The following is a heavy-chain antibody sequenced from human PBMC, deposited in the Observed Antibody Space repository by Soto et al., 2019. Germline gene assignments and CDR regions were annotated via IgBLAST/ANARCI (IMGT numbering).Heavy chain of an antibody. D-gene: IGHD2-15*01. CDR3: ARGLQDIVVVVAAGIDY. Sequence: GASVKVSCKASGYTFTSYAMHWVRQAPGQRLEWMGWINAGNGNTKYSQKFQGRVTITRDTSASTAYMELSSLRSEDTAVYYCARGLQDIVVVVAAGIDYWGQGTLVTVSS. J-gene: IGHJ4*02. CDR1: GYTFTSYA. CDR2: INAGNGNT. V-gene: IGHV1-3*01.